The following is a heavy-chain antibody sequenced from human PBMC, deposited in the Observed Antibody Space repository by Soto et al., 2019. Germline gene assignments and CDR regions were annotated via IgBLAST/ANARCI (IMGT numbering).Heavy chain of an antibody. CDR2: IYPGDSDT. J-gene: IGHJ6*02. D-gene: IGHD3-16*01. V-gene: IGHV5-51*01. CDR1: GYSFTSYW. CDR3: ARQGGYSSSSGMDV. Sequence: PGESLKISCKGSGYSFTSYWIGWVRQIPWQALEWVEIIYPGDSDTRYTPPSQGRVTLSPEKPISTAYLQWSTLKAWDPALYYCARQGGYSSSSGMDVGGQGTTAPFSS.